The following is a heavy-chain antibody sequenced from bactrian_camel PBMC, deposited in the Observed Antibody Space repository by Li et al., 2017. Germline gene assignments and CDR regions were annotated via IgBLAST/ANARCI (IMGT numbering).Heavy chain of an antibody. J-gene: IGHJ6*01. V-gene: IGHV3S1*01. CDR1: GYTRRSCC. CDR3: AVDGPVDFCRDYASDFRG. CDR2: IQDDGAK. Sequence: HVQLVESGGGSVQTGGSLSLSCAARGYTRRSCCLAWFRQVPGKEREMVAQIQDDGAKHYDSTSGDRLTISKDAAKDTLDLRMTSLKHEDSGMYYCAVDGPVDFCRDYASDFRGWGQGTQVTVS. D-gene: IGHD6*01.